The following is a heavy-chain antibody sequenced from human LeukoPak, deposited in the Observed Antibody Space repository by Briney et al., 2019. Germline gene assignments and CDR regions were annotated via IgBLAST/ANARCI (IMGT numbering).Heavy chain of an antibody. CDR2: IYSGGST. V-gene: IGHV3-53*01. CDR3: ASGYYDSSGYSVIDY. CDR1: GFTVSSNY. Sequence: GGSLRLSCAASGFTVSSNYVSWVRQAPGKGLEWVSLIYSGGSTYYADSVKGRFTISRDISKNTLYLQMNSLRAEDTAVYYCASGYYDSSGYSVIDYWGQGTLVTVSS. D-gene: IGHD3-22*01. J-gene: IGHJ4*02.